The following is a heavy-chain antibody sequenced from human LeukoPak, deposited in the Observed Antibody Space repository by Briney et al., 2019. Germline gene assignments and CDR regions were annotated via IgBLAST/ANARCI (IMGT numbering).Heavy chain of an antibody. D-gene: IGHD6-25*01. CDR3: ARVDVPDYPRSGWSYYFDY. V-gene: IGHV1-2*02. CDR2: INPNSGGT. CDR1: GYTFTGYY. Sequence: ASVKVSCKASGYTFTGYYMHWVRQAPGQGLEWMGWINPNSGGTNYAQKFQGRVTMTRDTSISTAYMELSRLRSDDTAVYYCARVDVPDYPRSGWSYYFDYWGHGTLVTVSS. J-gene: IGHJ4*01.